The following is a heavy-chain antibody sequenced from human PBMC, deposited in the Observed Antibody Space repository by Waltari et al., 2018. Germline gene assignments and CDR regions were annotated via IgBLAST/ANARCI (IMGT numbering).Heavy chain of an antibody. Sequence: QVQLVQSGAEVKKPGASVKVSCKASGYTFTGYYMHWVRQAPGQGLEWMGRINPNSGGTNYAQKFRGRVTMTRDTSISTAYMELSRLRSDDTAVYYCARRKAAAGQTYYYYYMDVWGKGTTVTVSS. CDR1: GYTFTGYY. J-gene: IGHJ6*03. D-gene: IGHD6-13*01. V-gene: IGHV1-2*06. CDR2: INPNSGGT. CDR3: ARRKAAAGQTYYYYYMDV.